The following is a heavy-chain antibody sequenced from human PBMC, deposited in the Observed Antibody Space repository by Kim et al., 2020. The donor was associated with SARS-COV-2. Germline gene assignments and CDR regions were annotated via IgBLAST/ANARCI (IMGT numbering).Heavy chain of an antibody. V-gene: IGHV3-11*05. CDR3: ARATPHSGSYYGEFDY. CDR1: GFTFSDYY. Sequence: GGSLRLSCAASGFTFSDYYMSWIRQAPGKGLEWVSYISSSSSYTNYADSVKGRFTISRDNAKNSLYLQMNSLRAEDTAVYYCARATPHSGSYYGEFDYWGQGTLFTVSS. CDR2: ISSSSSYT. D-gene: IGHD1-26*01. J-gene: IGHJ4*02.